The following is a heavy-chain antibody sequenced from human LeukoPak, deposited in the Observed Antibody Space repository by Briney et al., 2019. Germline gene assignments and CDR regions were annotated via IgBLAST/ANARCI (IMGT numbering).Heavy chain of an antibody. J-gene: IGHJ2*01. D-gene: IGHD3-10*01. V-gene: IGHV1-46*01. CDR1: GYTFTSYY. CDR3: ARDRGQYYYGSGSYLADWYFDL. CDR2: INPSGGST. Sequence: ASVKVSCKASGYTFTSYYMHWVRQAPGQGLEWMGIINPSGGSTSYAQKFQGRVTMTRDMSTSTVYMELSSLRSEDTAVYYCARDRGQYYYGSGSYLADWYFDLWGRGTLVTVSS.